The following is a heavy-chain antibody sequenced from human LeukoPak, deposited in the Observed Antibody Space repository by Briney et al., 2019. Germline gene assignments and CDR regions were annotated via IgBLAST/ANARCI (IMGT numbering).Heavy chain of an antibody. V-gene: IGHV4-39*01. CDR2: IYYSGST. CDR3: ARRGARIGNWFDP. D-gene: IGHD3-22*01. Sequence: SETLSLTCTVSGGSISSSSYYWGWIRQPPGKGLEWIGSIYYSGSTYYNPSLKSRVTISVDTSKNQFSLKLSSVTAADTAVYYCARRGARIGNWFDPWGQGTLVTVSS. CDR1: GGSISSSSYY. J-gene: IGHJ5*02.